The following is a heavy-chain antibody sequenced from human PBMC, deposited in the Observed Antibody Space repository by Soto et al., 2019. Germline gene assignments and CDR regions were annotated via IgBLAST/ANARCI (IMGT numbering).Heavy chain of an antibody. D-gene: IGHD2-2*01. Sequence: KPSETLSLTCTVSGGSISSYYWSWIRQPPGKGLEWIGYIYYSGSTSYNPSLKSRVTISVDTSKNQFSLNLNSVTAADTAVYSCARVPGSPSPKNWFDPWGQGTLVTVSS. J-gene: IGHJ5*02. CDR1: GGSISSYY. V-gene: IGHV4-59*01. CDR2: IYYSGST. CDR3: ARVPGSPSPKNWFDP.